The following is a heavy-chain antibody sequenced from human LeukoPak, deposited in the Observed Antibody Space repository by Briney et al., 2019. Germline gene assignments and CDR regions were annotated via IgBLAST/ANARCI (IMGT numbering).Heavy chain of an antibody. Sequence: GGSLRLSCAASGFTFSSYAMHWVRQAPGKGLEWVAVISYDGSNKYYADSVKGRFTISRDNSKNTLYLQMNSLRAEDTAVYYCARDSAATVRGETYFDYWGQGTLVTVSS. CDR2: ISYDGSNK. V-gene: IGHV3-30-3*01. CDR1: GFTFSSYA. CDR3: ARDSAATVRGETYFDY. J-gene: IGHJ4*02. D-gene: IGHD3-10*01.